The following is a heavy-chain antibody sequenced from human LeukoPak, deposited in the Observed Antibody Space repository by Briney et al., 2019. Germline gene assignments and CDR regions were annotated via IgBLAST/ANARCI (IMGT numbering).Heavy chain of an antibody. CDR1: GGSISSYY. J-gene: IGHJ3*02. CDR3: ARPYSSGWRGAFDI. CDR2: IYYSGST. D-gene: IGHD6-25*01. V-gene: IGHV4-59*01. Sequence: SETLSLTCTVSGGSISSYYWSWIRQPPGKGLEWIGNIYYSGSTNYNPSLKSRVTISVDTSKNRFSLRLSSVTAADTAVYYCARPYSSGWRGAFDIWGQGTMVTLSS.